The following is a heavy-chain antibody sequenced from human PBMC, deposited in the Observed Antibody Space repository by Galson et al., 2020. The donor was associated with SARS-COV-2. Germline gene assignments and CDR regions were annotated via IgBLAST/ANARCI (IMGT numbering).Heavy chain of an antibody. CDR2: IWYDGSEK. J-gene: IGHJ4*02. CDR1: GFPFRSFG. V-gene: IGHV3-33*01. CDR3: ARNPYHFDSSAYPDY. Sequence: GGSLRLSCAASGFPFRSFGLHRVRQTQSKGLERVAIIWYDGSEKYYADTLKGRFTISRDNSKNTLYLKMNSLRAEDTAMYYCARNPYHFDSSAYPDYGGQGTLVTVSS. D-gene: IGHD3-22*01.